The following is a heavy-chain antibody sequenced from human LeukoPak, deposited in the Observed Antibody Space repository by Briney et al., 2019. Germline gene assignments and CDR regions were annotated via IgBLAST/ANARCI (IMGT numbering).Heavy chain of an antibody. Sequence: SETLSLTCAVYGGSFGGYYWSWIRQPPGKGLEWIGEINHSGSTNYNPSLKSRVTMSADTSKNQFSLKLSSVTAADTAVYYCARGSSTAILGYFDYWGQGILVTVSS. V-gene: IGHV4-34*01. CDR3: ARGSSTAILGYFDY. CDR1: GGSFGGYY. CDR2: INHSGST. J-gene: IGHJ4*02. D-gene: IGHD2-21*02.